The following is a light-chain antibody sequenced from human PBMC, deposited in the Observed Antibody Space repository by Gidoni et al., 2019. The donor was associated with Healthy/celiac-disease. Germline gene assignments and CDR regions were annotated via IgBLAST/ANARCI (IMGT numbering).Light chain of an antibody. CDR3: QACDSSHVV. CDR2: QAT. V-gene: IGLV3-1*01. CDR1: TLGDKY. J-gene: IGLJ2*01. Sequence: SYELTQPPAVSVAPGQTASITCSGDTLGDKYACWYQQTPGQSPVLVIYQATKRPSGIPERCSGSNSGNTATLTISGTQAMDEADYYCQACDSSHVVFGGGTKLTVL.